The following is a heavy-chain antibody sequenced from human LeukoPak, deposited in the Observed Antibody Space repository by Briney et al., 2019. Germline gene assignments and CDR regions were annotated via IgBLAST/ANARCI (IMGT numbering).Heavy chain of an antibody. CDR3: ARRVQDGDFDY. CDR1: GGSISSSSYY. D-gene: IGHD4/OR15-4a*01. V-gene: IGHV4-39*01. J-gene: IGHJ4*02. Sequence: SETLSLTCTVSGGSISSSSYYWGWIRQPPGKGLEWIGSIYYSGSTYYNPSLKSRVTISVDTSKNQFSLKLSSVTAADTAVYYCARRVQDGDFDYWGQGTLVTVSS. CDR2: IYYSGST.